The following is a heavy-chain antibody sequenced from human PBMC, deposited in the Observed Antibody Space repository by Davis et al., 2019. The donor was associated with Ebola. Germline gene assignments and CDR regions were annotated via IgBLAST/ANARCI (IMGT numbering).Heavy chain of an antibody. J-gene: IGHJ4*02. CDR1: GYTFTSYA. Sequence: GESLKISCKASGYTFTSYAMHWVRQAPGQRIEWMGWINAGNGNTKYSQKFQGRVTITRDTSASTAYMELSSLRSEDTAVYYCARGSSSGWYRNWGQGTLVTVSS. CDR3: ARGSSSGWYRN. D-gene: IGHD6-19*01. V-gene: IGHV1-3*01. CDR2: INAGNGNT.